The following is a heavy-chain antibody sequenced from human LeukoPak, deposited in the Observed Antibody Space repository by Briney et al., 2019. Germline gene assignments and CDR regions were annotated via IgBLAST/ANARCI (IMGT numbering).Heavy chain of an antibody. D-gene: IGHD2-15*01. CDR3: ASGNTLGYCSGGSCYGDY. V-gene: IGHV3-48*03. CDR2: ISSSGSTI. J-gene: IGHJ4*02. CDR1: GFTFSSYE. Sequence: GGSLRLSCAASGFTFSSYEMNWVRQAPGKGLEWVSYISSSGSTIYYADSVKGRFTISRDNVKNSLYLQMNSLRAEDTAVYYCASGNTLGYCSGGSCYGDYWGQGTLVTVSS.